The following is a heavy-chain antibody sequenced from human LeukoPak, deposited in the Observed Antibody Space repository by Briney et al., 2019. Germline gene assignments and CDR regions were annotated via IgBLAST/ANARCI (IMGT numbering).Heavy chain of an antibody. CDR3: ARLRDNWEDY. CDR1: GYTFTSYW. D-gene: IGHD1-20*01. V-gene: IGHV5-51*01. Sequence: GESLKISCKGSGYTFTSYWIVWVRQMPGKGPEWMGMIFPGDSDTKYSPSFEGQITISADKSISSAYLQWSSLKASDTAIYYCARLRDNWEDYWGQGTLVTVS. J-gene: IGHJ4*02. CDR2: IFPGDSDT.